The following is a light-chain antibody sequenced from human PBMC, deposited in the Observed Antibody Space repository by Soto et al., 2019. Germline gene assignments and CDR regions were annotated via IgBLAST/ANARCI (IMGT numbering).Light chain of an antibody. CDR2: AAS. CDR3: QQLNSYPAFI. Sequence: DIQLTQSPSFLSASVGDRVTITCRASQGISSYLAWYQQKPGKAPNLLIYAASTLQSGVPSRFSGSGSGTELTLTISSLQPEDFATYYCQQLNSYPAFIFGPGTKVDIK. V-gene: IGKV1-9*01. CDR1: QGISSY. J-gene: IGKJ3*01.